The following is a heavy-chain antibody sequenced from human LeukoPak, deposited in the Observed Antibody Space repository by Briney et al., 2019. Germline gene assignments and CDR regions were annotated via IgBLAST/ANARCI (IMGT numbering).Heavy chain of an antibody. D-gene: IGHD2-2*02. J-gene: IGHJ4*02. V-gene: IGHV1-69*05. Sequence: SVKVSCKASGGTFSSYAISWVRQAPGQGLEWMGRIIPIFGTANYAQKFQGRVTITTDASTSTAHMALSSLRSEDTAVYYCARSTPADIVVVPAAIDYFDYWGQGTLVTVSS. CDR2: IIPIFGTA. CDR3: ARSTPADIVVVPAAIDYFDY. CDR1: GGTFSSYA.